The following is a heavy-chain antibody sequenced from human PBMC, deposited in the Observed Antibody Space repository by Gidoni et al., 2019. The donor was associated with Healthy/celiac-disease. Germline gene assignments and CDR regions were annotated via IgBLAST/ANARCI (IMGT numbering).Heavy chain of an antibody. CDR3: ARENDYYDSSWLYY. CDR1: GYTFTSYG. D-gene: IGHD3-22*01. Sequence: QVQLVQTGAEVKKPGASVKVSCKASGYTFTSYGISWVRPAPGQGLEWMVGISDYNGNTNDAQKFQGSVTMTTDTSTSTAYMELRRLRSDDTALYYCARENDYYDSSWLYYWGQGTLVTVSS. V-gene: IGHV1-18*01. CDR2: ISDYNGNT. J-gene: IGHJ4*02.